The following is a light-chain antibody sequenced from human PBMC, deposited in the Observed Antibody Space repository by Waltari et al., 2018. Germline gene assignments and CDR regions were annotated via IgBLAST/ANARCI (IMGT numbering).Light chain of an antibody. J-gene: IGKJ1*01. CDR1: QSISFN. CDR3: QQYNTGPPCT. Sequence: EIVMTQSPDTLSVSPGVRATLSCRASQSISFNLAWYQQKPGQAPRLLIYGASTRASGIPARFSGSGSGTDFSLTISSLQSEDFAVYFCQQYNTGPPCTFGQGTKVEVK. CDR2: GAS. V-gene: IGKV3-15*01.